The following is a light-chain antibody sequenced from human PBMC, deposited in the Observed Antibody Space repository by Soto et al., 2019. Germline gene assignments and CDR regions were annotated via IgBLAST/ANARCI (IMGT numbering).Light chain of an antibody. V-gene: IGLV1-44*01. CDR2: YNA. Sequence: QSVLTQPPSASGTPGQRVTISCSGSGSNIGTNPVHWYQHVPGTARSVLIFYNAQPPSGVPERFSGSKSGTSASLAISGLQSDYGAHYYCAVWDGSLNDLLFCGGTKVTVL. CDR1: GSNIGTNP. J-gene: IGLJ3*02. CDR3: AVWDGSLNDLL.